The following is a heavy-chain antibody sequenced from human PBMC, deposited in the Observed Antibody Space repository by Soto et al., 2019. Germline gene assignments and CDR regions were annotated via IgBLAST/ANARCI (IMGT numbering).Heavy chain of an antibody. J-gene: IGHJ4*02. CDR3: ARGAIVAVPAALSSYHDYTNYRFDS. CDR1: GGSFSDFA. Sequence: QVQLAQSGAEMTKPGSSVKVSCRASGGSFSDFAFSWVRQAPGQGLEWMGGIIPMLAATKYAQRLQDRVTITADESTNTVYLALNSLTSEDTAIYYCARGAIVAVPAALSSYHDYTNYRFDSWGQGTLVTVSS. CDR2: IIPMLAAT. V-gene: IGHV1-69*01. D-gene: IGHD2-15*01.